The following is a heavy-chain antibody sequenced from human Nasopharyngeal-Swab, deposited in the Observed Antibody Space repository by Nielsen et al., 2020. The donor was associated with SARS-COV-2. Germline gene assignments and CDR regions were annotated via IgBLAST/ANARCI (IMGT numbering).Heavy chain of an antibody. CDR2: IYPGDSNT. V-gene: IGHV5-51*01. CDR1: GYSFTTYW. J-gene: IGHJ6*02. Sequence: GESLKISCKGSGYSFTTYWIGWVRQMPGKGLEWMGIIYPGDSNTRYSPSFQGQVTISVDKYSSTAYLQWSSLKASDTAIYYCATPMRPMGHYYFGMDVWGQGTTVTVSS. D-gene: IGHD1-26*01. CDR3: ATPMRPMGHYYFGMDV.